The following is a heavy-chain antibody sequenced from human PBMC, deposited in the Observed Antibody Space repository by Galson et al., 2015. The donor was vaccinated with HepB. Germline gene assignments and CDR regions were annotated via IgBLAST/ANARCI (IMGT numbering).Heavy chain of an antibody. CDR2: ISAYKGNT. D-gene: IGHD3-16*01. CDR1: GYTFTSYG. CDR3: ARDMYDYVWGSYDRRDLGSAFDI. J-gene: IGHJ3*02. V-gene: IGHV1-18*01. Sequence: QSGAEVKKPGASVKVSCKASGYTFTSYGISWVRQAPGQGLEWMGWISAYKGNTNYAQKLQGRVTMTTDTSTSTAYMELRSLRSDDTAVYYCARDMYDYVWGSYDRRDLGSAFDIWGQGTMVTVPS.